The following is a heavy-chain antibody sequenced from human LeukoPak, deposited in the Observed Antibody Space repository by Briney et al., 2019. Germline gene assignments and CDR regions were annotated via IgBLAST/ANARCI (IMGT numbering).Heavy chain of an antibody. CDR3: ARGGKYSSSWYYFDF. V-gene: IGHV4-59*01. CDR2: IYYSGST. CDR1: GGSISSYY. J-gene: IGHJ4*02. Sequence: PSETLSLTCTVSGGSISSYYWNWIRQPPGKGLEWIGYIYYSGSTNYNPSLKSRVTISVDTSKNQFSLKLSSVTAADTAVYYCARGGKYSSSWYYFDFWGQGSLVTVSS. D-gene: IGHD6-13*01.